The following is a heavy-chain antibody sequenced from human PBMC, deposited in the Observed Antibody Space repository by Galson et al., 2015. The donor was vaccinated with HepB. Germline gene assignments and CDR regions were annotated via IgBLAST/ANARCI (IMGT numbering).Heavy chain of an antibody. D-gene: IGHD3-10*01. CDR1: GYTFTSYG. Sequence: SVKVSCKASGYTFTSYGISWVRQAPGQGLEWMGWISAYNGITNYAQKLQGRVTMTTDTSTSTAYMELRSLRSDDTAVYYCARVKRVKPTTMVRGVIVFYYYGMDVWGQGTTVTVSS. CDR2: ISAYNGIT. CDR3: ARVKRVKPTTMVRGVIVFYYYGMDV. V-gene: IGHV1-18*04. J-gene: IGHJ6*02.